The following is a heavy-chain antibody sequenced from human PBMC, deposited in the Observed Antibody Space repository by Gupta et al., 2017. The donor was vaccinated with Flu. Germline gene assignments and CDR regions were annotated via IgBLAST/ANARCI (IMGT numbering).Heavy chain of an antibody. V-gene: IGHV3-13*01. Sequence: DVQLVAAGGGLVPPGGSLGLSCAVSGFTFRSFYLHCVRQVPRKRMEWVSVHAVARTTTYGGSVKGRFTISRENGKNAFDLQMNSLSVEDTTVYYCIREGGVWNRFDVWGQGTMVTVSS. J-gene: IGHJ3*01. CDR3: IREGGVWNRFDV. D-gene: IGHD1-1*01. CDR1: GFTFRSFY. CDR2: HAVARTT.